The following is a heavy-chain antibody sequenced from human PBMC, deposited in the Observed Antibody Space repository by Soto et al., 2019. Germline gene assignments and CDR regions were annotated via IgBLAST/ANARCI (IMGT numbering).Heavy chain of an antibody. J-gene: IGHJ4*02. CDR2: IWYDGSNK. CDR3: ASGLDYSSPSQSPPDY. CDR1: GFTFSNYG. D-gene: IGHD6-6*01. V-gene: IGHV3-33*01. Sequence: QVQLVESGGGVVQPGRSLRLSCAASGFTFSNYGMHWVRQAPGKGLEWVAVIWYDGSNKYYADSVKGRFTISRDNSKNTLYLQMNSLRAEDTAVYYCASGLDYSSPSQSPPDYWGQGTLVTVS.